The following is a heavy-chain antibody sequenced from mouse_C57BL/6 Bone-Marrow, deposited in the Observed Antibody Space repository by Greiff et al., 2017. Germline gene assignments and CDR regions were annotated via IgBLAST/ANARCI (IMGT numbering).Heavy chain of an antibody. Sequence: VQLQQPGAELVMPGASVKLSCKASGYTFTSYWMHWVKQRPGQGLEWIGEIDPSDSYTNYNQKFKGKSTLTVDKSSSTAYMQLSSLTSEESAVYYCARSLYYDYDGYYFDYWGQGNTLTVSA. J-gene: IGHJ2*01. V-gene: IGHV1-69*01. CDR3: ARSLYYDYDGYYFDY. CDR2: IDPSDSYT. D-gene: IGHD2-4*01. CDR1: GYTFTSYW.